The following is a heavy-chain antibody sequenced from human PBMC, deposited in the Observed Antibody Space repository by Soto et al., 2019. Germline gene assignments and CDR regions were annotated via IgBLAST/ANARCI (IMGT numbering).Heavy chain of an antibody. D-gene: IGHD1-26*01. CDR2: IDPADSST. V-gene: IGHV5-10-1*01. Sequence: GESLKISCQGSGYSFTTYWISWVRQMPGKGLEWMGKIDPADSSTNYSPPFQGHITISADKSISTAYLQWSSLKASDTAMYYCARLVGATRYYYYGMDVWGQGTTVTVSS. CDR1: GYSFTTYW. CDR3: ARLVGATRYYYYGMDV. J-gene: IGHJ6*02.